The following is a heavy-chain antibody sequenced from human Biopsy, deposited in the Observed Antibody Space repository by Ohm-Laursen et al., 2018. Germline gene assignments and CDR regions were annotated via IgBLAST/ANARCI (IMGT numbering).Heavy chain of an antibody. J-gene: IGHJ5*02. CDR1: GDSISTSTTYY. CDR2: IYNSETT. V-gene: IGHV4-39*01. CDR3: ARHPTGFWFDP. Sequence: SVTLSLTCTVSGDSISTSTTYYWAWLRQPPGQGLEWIGSIYNSETTFYNPSLKSRVAISVDTSTNQFSLKVSSVTAADTALYYCARHPTGFWFDPWGHGTLVTVSS.